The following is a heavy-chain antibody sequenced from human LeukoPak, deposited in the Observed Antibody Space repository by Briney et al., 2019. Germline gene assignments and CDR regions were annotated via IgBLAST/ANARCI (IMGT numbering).Heavy chain of an antibody. J-gene: IGHJ4*02. CDR3: ARGKGEDAYYYDSSGYYLY. D-gene: IGHD3-22*01. Sequence: ASVKVSCKASGYTFTSYGISWVRQAPGQGLERMGWISAYNGNTNYAQKLQGRVTMTTDTSTSTAYMELRSLRSDDTAVYYCARGKGEDAYYYDSSGYYLYWGQGTLVTVSS. CDR2: ISAYNGNT. V-gene: IGHV1-18*01. CDR1: GYTFTSYG.